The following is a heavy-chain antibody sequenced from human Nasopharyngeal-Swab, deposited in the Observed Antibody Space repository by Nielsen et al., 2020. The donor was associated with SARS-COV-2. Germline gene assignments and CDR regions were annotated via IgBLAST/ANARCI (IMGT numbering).Heavy chain of an antibody. Sequence: ASVKVSCKASGYTFTSYDINWVRQATGQGLEWMGWMNPNSGNTGYAQKFQGRVTMTRNTSISTAYMELSSLRSEDTAVYYCARGFIVATIFHYYYYIDVWGKGTRSPSP. CDR3: ARGFIVATIFHYYYYIDV. J-gene: IGHJ6*03. CDR2: MNPNSGNT. CDR1: GYTFTSYD. D-gene: IGHD5-12*01. V-gene: IGHV1-8*01.